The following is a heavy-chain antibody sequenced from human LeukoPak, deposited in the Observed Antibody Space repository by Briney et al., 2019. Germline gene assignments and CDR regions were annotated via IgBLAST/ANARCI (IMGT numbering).Heavy chain of an antibody. CDR1: GFTFSSYW. CDR2: INSDGSSA. D-gene: IGHD2-2*01. CDR3: AKPYCSSTSCYYCFDY. Sequence: PGGSLRLSCAASGFTFSSYWMHWVRQAPGKGLVWVSRINSDGSSASYADSVKGRFTISRDNAKNTLYLQMNSLRAEDTAVYYCAKPYCSSTSCYYCFDYWGQGTLVTVSS. V-gene: IGHV3-74*01. J-gene: IGHJ4*02.